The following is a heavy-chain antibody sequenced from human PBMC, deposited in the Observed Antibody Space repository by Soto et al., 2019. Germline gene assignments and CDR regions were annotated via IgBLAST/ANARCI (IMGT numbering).Heavy chain of an antibody. V-gene: IGHV4-59*01. J-gene: IGHJ4*02. CDR2: IYYSGST. Sequence: SETLSLTCTVSGGSISSYYWSWIRQPPGKGLEWIGYIYYSGSTNYNPSLKSRVTISVDTSKNQFSLKLSSVTAADTAVYYYARAPGSSWYDYWGQGTLVTVSS. D-gene: IGHD6-13*01. CDR3: ARAPGSSWYDY. CDR1: GGSISSYY.